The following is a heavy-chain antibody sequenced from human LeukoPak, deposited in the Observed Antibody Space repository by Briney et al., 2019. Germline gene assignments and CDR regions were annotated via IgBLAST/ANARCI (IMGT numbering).Heavy chain of an antibody. CDR3: AKDQPGDGYNSI. V-gene: IGHV3-23*01. CDR1: GFILRNYG. Sequence: GGSLRLSCAASGFILRNYGMSWVRQAPGKGLEWVSTVHGRNYYADSVKGRFTISRDDSRSTLYLQMDNLRAEDTAVYYCAKDQPGDGYNSIWGQGTLVTVSS. CDR2: VHGRN. D-gene: IGHD5-24*01. J-gene: IGHJ4*02.